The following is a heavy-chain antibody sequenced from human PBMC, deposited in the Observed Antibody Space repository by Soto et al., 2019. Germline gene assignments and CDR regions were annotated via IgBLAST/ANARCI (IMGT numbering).Heavy chain of an antibody. CDR2: IKQDGSEK. Sequence: GGSLRLSCAASGFTFSSYWMSWVRQAPGKGLEWVANIKQDGSEKYYVDSVKGRFTISRDNAKNSLYLQMNSPRAEDTAVYYCARVGSSWYYYDSSGYAYFDYWGQGTLVTVSS. V-gene: IGHV3-7*01. CDR1: GFTFSSYW. CDR3: ARVGSSWYYYDSSGYAYFDY. D-gene: IGHD3-22*01. J-gene: IGHJ4*02.